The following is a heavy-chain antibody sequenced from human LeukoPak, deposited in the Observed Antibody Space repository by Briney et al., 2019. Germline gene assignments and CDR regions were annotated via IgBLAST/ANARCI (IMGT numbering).Heavy chain of an antibody. D-gene: IGHD3-22*01. V-gene: IGHV4-39*01. CDR1: GGSIRSNNYY. CDR2: IYYSGST. CDR3: YYYDTSTYWYFDL. J-gene: IGHJ2*01. Sequence: SETLSLTCTVSGGSIRSNNYYWGWVRQPPGKGLEWIGTIYYSGSTSYNPSLKSRVTISVDMSKNQFSLKLSSVTAADTAVYYPYYYDTSTYWYFDLWGRGTLVTVSS.